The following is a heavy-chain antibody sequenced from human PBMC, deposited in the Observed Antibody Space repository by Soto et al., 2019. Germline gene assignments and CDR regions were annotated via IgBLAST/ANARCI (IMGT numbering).Heavy chain of an antibody. CDR2: IHYSGST. CDR1: GGSVSSTSYY. Sequence: PSETLSLTCTVSGGSVSSTSYYWTWIRQPPGKGLEWIGYIHYSGSTNYNPSLQSRVTISVDTSKNHFSLELTSVTAADTAVYYRERVWEHLHFADWGQVALVPVSS. D-gene: IGHD1-26*01. J-gene: IGHJ4*02. CDR3: ERVWEHLHFAD. V-gene: IGHV4-61*01.